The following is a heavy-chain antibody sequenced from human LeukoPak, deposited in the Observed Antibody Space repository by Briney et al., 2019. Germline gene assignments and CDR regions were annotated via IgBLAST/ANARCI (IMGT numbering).Heavy chain of an antibody. V-gene: IGHV1-24*01. CDR3: ATTALAGPASDAFDI. J-gene: IGHJ3*02. Sequence: GASVKVSCKVSGYTLTELSMHWGRQAPGKGLEWMGGFDPEDGETIYAQKFQGRVTMTEDTSTDTAYMELSSLRSEDTAVYYCATTALAGPASDAFDIWGQGTMVTVSS. CDR1: GYTLTELS. CDR2: FDPEDGET.